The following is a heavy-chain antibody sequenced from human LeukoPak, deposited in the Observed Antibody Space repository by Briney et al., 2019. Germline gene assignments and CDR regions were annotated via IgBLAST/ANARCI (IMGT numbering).Heavy chain of an antibody. Sequence: PGGSLRLSCAASGFTFSSYGMHWVRQAPGKGLEWVAFIRYDGSNKYYADSVKGRFTISRDNSKNTLYLQINSLRAEDTAVYYCAKDLTASIDYWGQGTLVTVSS. D-gene: IGHD5-18*01. CDR3: AKDLTASIDY. CDR1: GFTFSSYG. V-gene: IGHV3-30*02. J-gene: IGHJ4*02. CDR2: IRYDGSNK.